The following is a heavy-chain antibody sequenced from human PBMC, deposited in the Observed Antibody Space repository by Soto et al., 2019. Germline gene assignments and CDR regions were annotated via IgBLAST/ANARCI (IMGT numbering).Heavy chain of an antibody. CDR3: ARDGGRHFDY. CDR2: ISSTSTTI. V-gene: IGHV3-48*01. CDR1: GFTFSSYT. Sequence: EVQLVESGGGLVQPGGSPRLSCAASGFTFSSYTLNWVRQAPGKGLEWLSYISSTSTTISYADSVKGRFTISRDNAKGSLYLQMYSLRAEDTAVYYCARDGGRHFDYWGQGTLVTVSS. J-gene: IGHJ4*02. D-gene: IGHD2-15*01.